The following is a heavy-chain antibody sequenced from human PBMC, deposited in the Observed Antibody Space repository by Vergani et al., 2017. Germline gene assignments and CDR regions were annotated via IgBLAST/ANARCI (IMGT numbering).Heavy chain of an antibody. CDR3: ARDGGEYDKDALDV. CDR2: IRYDGSDK. J-gene: IGHJ3*01. Sequence: VQLVESGGGLVPPGRSLRLSCAASGFSFGDYAMTWVRQAPGKGLEWVAFIRYDGSDKYYVDSVKGRFTISRDNSKNTLYLQVDSLRAEDTAVYYCARDGGEYDKDALDVWGQGTKVTVTS. CDR1: GFSFGDYA. D-gene: IGHD2-21*01. V-gene: IGHV3-30*02.